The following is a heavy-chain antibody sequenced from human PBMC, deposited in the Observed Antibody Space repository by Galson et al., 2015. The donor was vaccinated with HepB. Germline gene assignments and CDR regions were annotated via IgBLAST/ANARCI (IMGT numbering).Heavy chain of an antibody. Sequence: SLRLSCAASGFTFSSYAMSWVRQAPGKGLEWVSAISGSGGSTYYADSVKGRFTISRDNSKNTLYLQMNSLRAEDTAVYYCAKDSGYYDFWSGYYPTHFDYWGQGTLVTVSS. CDR3: AKDSGYYDFWSGYYPTHFDY. CDR1: GFTFSSYA. J-gene: IGHJ4*02. V-gene: IGHV3-23*01. CDR2: ISGSGGST. D-gene: IGHD3-3*01.